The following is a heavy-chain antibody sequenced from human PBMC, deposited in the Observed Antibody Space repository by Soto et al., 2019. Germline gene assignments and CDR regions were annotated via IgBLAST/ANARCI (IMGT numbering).Heavy chain of an antibody. Sequence: EVQLVESGGGLVQPVGSLRLSCAASGFTFSDHYMDWVRQAPGKGLEWVGRTRNKANSYTTEYAASVKGRFTISRDDSKNSLYLQMNSLKNEDTAVYYCARTGFGEYYFDYWGQGTLVTVSS. CDR3: ARTGFGEYYFDY. V-gene: IGHV3-72*01. CDR1: GFTFSDHY. D-gene: IGHD3-16*01. CDR2: TRNKANSYTT. J-gene: IGHJ4*02.